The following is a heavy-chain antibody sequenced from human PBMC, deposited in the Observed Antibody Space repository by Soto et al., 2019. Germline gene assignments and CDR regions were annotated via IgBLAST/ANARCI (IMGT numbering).Heavy chain of an antibody. CDR1: GFTFSNYA. CDR2: ISGSGGST. Sequence: EVQLLESGGGLVQPGGSLRLSCAASGFTFSNYAVPWVRQAPGTGLEWVSTISGSGGSTYYADSVKGRFTISRDNSKNTLYLQMNSMRAEDTAVYYCAKDQGSSWYEIDYWGPGTLVTVSS. CDR3: AKDQGSSWYEIDY. D-gene: IGHD6-13*01. J-gene: IGHJ4*02. V-gene: IGHV3-23*01.